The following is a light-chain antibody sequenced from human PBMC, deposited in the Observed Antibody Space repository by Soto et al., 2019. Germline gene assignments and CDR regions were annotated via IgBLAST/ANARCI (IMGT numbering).Light chain of an antibody. Sequence: DIQMTQSPSSLSASVGDRVTITCQASQDISNFLNWYHQTAGKAPRLLIYDVSSLQPGVASRFSGSGSGTDFSLTINSLQPEDIGTFYCQQYDEQPVTFGGGTKVDIK. V-gene: IGKV1-33*01. CDR1: QDISNF. CDR2: DVS. J-gene: IGKJ4*01. CDR3: QQYDEQPVT.